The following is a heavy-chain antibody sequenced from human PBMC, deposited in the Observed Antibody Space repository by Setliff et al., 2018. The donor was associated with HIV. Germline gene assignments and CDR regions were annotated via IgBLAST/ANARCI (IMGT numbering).Heavy chain of an antibody. D-gene: IGHD1-26*01. V-gene: IGHV3-48*03. CDR3: ARDEAIEGALTYFDL. Sequence: PGESLKISCAASGFSFNNYNMNWVRQTPGKGLEWISYISSSGSSIYYGDSVKGRFAISRDNAKNSPYLQLNSLRAEDTAVYYCARDEAIEGALTYFDLWGRGTLVTVSS. CDR1: GFSFNNYN. CDR2: ISSSGSSI. J-gene: IGHJ2*01.